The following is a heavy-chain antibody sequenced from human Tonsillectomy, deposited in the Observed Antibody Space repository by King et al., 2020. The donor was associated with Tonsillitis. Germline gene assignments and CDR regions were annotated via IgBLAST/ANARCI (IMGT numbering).Heavy chain of an antibody. CDR1: GFTFSSYG. V-gene: IGHV3-30*02. J-gene: IGHJ4*02. CDR2: IRFDGSNK. D-gene: IGHD3-22*01. Sequence: VQLVESGGGVVQPGGSLRLSCAASGFTFSSYGMHWVRQSPGKGLEWVAFIRFDGSNKYYADSVKGRFTISRDNSKNTLYLQMNSLRAEDTAVYYCAKDDYYDSSGYDYWGQGTLVTASS. CDR3: AKDDYYDSSGYDY.